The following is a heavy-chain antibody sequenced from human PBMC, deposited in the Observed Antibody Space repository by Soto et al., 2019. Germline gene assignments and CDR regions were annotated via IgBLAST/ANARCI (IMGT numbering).Heavy chain of an antibody. CDR3: ARDSNSPARFGY. CDR2: IHSGGTT. Sequence: EVQLVESGGGLVQPGGSLRLSCAGSGFSVSSSYMGWVRQAPGKGLEWISAIHSGGTTYDADSVKGRFTISRDTSKNTVYLHMNSLRVEDTAVYYCARDSNSPARFGYWGQGSLVIVSS. V-gene: IGHV3-66*01. J-gene: IGHJ4*02. CDR1: GFSVSSSY.